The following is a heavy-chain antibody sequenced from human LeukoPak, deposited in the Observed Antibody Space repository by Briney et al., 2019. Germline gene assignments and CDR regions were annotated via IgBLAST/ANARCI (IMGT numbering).Heavy chain of an antibody. CDR3: ARVAVIPNLYYYYGMDV. V-gene: IGHV1-8*01. CDR2: MNPNSGNT. D-gene: IGHD2-21*01. CDR1: GYTFTSYD. J-gene: IGHJ6*02. Sequence: ASVKVSCTASGYTFTSYDINWVRQATGQGLEWMGWMNPNSGNTGYAQKFQGRVTMTRNTSISTAYMELSSLRSEDTAVYYCARVAVIPNLYYYYGMDVWGQGTTVTVSS.